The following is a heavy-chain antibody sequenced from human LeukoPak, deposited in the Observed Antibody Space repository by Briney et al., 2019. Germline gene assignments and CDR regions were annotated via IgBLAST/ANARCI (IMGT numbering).Heavy chain of an antibody. Sequence: GGSLRLSCAASGFTFSSYEMNWVRQAPGKGLGWVSAISGSGGSTYYADSVKGRFTISRDNSKNTLYLQMNSLRAEDTAVSYFAKDGGGGYSYFDYWGQGTLVTVSS. CDR3: AKDGGGGYSYFDY. V-gene: IGHV3-23*01. J-gene: IGHJ4*02. D-gene: IGHD3-16*01. CDR1: GFTFSSYE. CDR2: ISGSGGST.